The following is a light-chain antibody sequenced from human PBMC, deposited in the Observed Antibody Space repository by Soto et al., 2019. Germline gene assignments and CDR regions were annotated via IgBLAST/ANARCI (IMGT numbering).Light chain of an antibody. J-gene: IGKJ2*01. Sequence: AIQLTQPTSSLSASVGDRVTITCRASQGISSALAWYQQKPGKAPKLLIYDASSLESGVPSRFSGSGSGTDFTLTISSLQPEDFATYYCQQFNNYPYTFGHGTKVDIK. CDR3: QQFNNYPYT. V-gene: IGKV1D-13*01. CDR2: DAS. CDR1: QGISSA.